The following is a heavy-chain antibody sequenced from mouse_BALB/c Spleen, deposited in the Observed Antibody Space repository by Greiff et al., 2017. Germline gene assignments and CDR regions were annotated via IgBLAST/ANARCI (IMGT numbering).Heavy chain of an antibody. CDR3: ARAYYGNYSRAWFAY. J-gene: IGHJ3*01. CDR2: IRNKANGYTT. D-gene: IGHD2-10*01. V-gene: IGHV7-3*02. Sequence: EVMLVESGGGLVQPGGSLRLSCATSGFTFTDYYMSWVRQPPGKALEWLGFIRNKANGYTTEYSASVKGRFTISRDNSQSILYLQMNTLRAEDSATYYCARAYYGNYSRAWFAYWGQGTLVTVSA. CDR1: GFTFTDYY.